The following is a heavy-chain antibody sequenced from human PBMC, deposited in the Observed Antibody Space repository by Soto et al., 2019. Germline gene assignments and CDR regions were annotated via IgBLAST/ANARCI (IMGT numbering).Heavy chain of an antibody. CDR2: INAGNGNT. Sequence: ASVKVSCKASGYTFTSYAMHWVRQAPGQRLEWMGWINAGNGNTKYSQKFQGRVTITRDTSASTAYMELSSLRSEDTAVYYCARGDSGSYWGPGYYGMDVWGQGTTVTVSS. V-gene: IGHV1-3*01. J-gene: IGHJ6*02. CDR1: GYTFTSYA. CDR3: ARGDSGSYWGPGYYGMDV. D-gene: IGHD1-26*01.